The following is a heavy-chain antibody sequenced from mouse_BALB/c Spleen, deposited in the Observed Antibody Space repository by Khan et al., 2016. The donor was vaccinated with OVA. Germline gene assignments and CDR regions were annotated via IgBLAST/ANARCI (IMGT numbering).Heavy chain of an antibody. CDR1: GYTFTNYG. Sequence: QIQLVQSGPELKKPGETVKISCKASGYTFTNYGMNWVKQAPGKGLKWMGWINTYTGEPTYADDFKGRFAFSLETSASTAYLQINNHKNEDTATYFCTRRISYFALDYWGQGTSVTVSS. CDR3: TRRISYFALDY. V-gene: IGHV9-3-1*01. CDR2: INTYTGEP. D-gene: IGHD2-4*01. J-gene: IGHJ4*01.